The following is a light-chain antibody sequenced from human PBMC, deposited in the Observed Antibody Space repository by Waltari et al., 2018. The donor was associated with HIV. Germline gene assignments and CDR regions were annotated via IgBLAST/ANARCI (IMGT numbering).Light chain of an antibody. CDR1: SSDVGSYKH. J-gene: IGLJ2*01. Sequence: QSALTQPASVSGSPGQSIPISCTGSSSDVGSYKHVSWYQQHPGKAPILIIYEVSKRPSGVSNRYSASKSGKTASLTVSGLRAEDEADYYCSSYAGSSTFVIFGGGTKLTVL. CDR2: EVS. CDR3: SSYAGSSTFVI. V-gene: IGLV2-23*02.